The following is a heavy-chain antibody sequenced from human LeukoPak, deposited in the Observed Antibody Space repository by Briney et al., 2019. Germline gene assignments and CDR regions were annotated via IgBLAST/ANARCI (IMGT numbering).Heavy chain of an antibody. V-gene: IGHV1-69*02. CDR3: ARPYSGYELDAFDI. J-gene: IGHJ3*02. CDR2: IIPILGIA. Sequence: SVKVSCKASGGTFSSYTISWVRQAPGQGLEWMRRIIPILGIANYAQKFQGRVTITADKSTSTAYMELSSLRSEDTAVYYCARPYSGYELDAFDIWGQGTMVTVSS. D-gene: IGHD5-12*01. CDR1: GGTFSSYT.